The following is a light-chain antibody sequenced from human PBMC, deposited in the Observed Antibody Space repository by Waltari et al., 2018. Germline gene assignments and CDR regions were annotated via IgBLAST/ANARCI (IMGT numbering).Light chain of an antibody. CDR3: CSYAGSYTYVV. Sequence: QSALTQPRSVSGSPGQSVTISCTGTSSDVGGYNYVSWYQQHPGKAPKLMIYDVSKRPSGVPDRFSGSXSGNTASLTISGLQAEDEADYYCCSYAGSYTYVVFGGGTKLTVL. CDR1: SSDVGGYNY. CDR2: DVS. V-gene: IGLV2-11*01. J-gene: IGLJ2*01.